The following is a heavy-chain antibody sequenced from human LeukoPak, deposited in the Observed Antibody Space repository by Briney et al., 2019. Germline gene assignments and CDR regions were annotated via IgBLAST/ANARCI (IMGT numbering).Heavy chain of an antibody. V-gene: IGHV1-46*01. D-gene: IGHD6-13*01. CDR1: GYTFTSYY. J-gene: IGHJ4*02. Sequence: APVKVSCKASGYTFTSYYMHWVRQAPGQGLEWMGIINSRAVRTSYAQKFQGRVTMTRDTSTSTVYMELSSLRSEDTAVYYCARALAAAGTLFDYWGQGTLVT. CDR2: INSRAVRT. CDR3: ARALAAAGTLFDY.